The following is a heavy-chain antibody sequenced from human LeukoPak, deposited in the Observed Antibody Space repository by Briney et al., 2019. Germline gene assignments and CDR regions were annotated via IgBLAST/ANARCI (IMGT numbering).Heavy chain of an antibody. D-gene: IGHD6-19*01. CDR3: AKDLGSSGWYIDY. CDR1: GFTVSSNY. Sequence: PGGSLRLSCAASGFTVSSNYMSWVRQAPGKGLEWISVIYTGGNTYYADSVKGRFTISRDNSKNTLYLQMNSLRAEDTAVYYCAKDLGSSGWYIDYWGQGTLVTVSS. J-gene: IGHJ4*02. V-gene: IGHV3-53*01. CDR2: IYTGGNT.